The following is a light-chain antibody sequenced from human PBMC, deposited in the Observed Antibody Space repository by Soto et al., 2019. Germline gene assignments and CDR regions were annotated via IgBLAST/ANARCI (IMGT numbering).Light chain of an antibody. CDR1: QSVSSSY. V-gene: IGKV3-20*01. CDR3: QQYGSSPRT. J-gene: IGKJ1*01. Sequence: IVFTQAPGTLSCSPGERAPLSSRASQSVSSSYLAWYQQKPGQAPRLLIYGASSRATGIPDRFSGSGSGTDFTLTISRLEPEDFAVYYCQQYGSSPRTFGQGTKVDIK. CDR2: GAS.